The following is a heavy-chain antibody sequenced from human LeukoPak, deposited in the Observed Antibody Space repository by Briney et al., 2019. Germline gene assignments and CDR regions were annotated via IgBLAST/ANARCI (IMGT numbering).Heavy chain of an antibody. Sequence: GGSLRLSCAASGFTFSDYYMSWIRQAPGKGLEWVSYISSSSSYTNYADPVKGRFTISRDNAKNSLYLQMNSLRAEDTAVYYCARVWYYYGSGSSGFDYWGQGTLVTVSS. V-gene: IGHV3-11*05. CDR2: ISSSSSYT. D-gene: IGHD3-10*01. J-gene: IGHJ4*02. CDR3: ARVWYYYGSGSSGFDY. CDR1: GFTFSDYY.